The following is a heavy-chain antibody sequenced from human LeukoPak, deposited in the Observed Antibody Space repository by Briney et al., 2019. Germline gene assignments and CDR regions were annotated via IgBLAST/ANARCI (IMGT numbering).Heavy chain of an antibody. J-gene: IGHJ4*02. D-gene: IGHD4-23*01. CDR1: GFTFSSYA. V-gene: IGHV3-30*04. Sequence: PGGSLRLSCAASGFTFSSYAMHWVRQAPGKGLEWVAVISYDGSNKYYADSVKGRFTISRDNSKNTLYLQMNSLRAEDTAVYYCARDVGTTVVTQNRHFDYWGQGTLVTVSS. CDR3: ARDVGTTVVTQNRHFDY. CDR2: ISYDGSNK.